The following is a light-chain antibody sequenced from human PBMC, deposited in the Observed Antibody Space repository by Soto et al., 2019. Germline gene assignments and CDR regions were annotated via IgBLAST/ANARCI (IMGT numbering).Light chain of an antibody. Sequence: QSVLTQPPSVSGAPGQRVTISCTGGNSNIGAGYDVHWYQQLPETAPKLLIYGNTNRPSGVPDRFSGSKSGTSASLAITGLQAEDEADYYCQSYDSSLSGSVFGRGTKLTVL. CDR1: NSNIGAGYD. CDR3: QSYDSSLSGSV. J-gene: IGLJ2*01. CDR2: GNT. V-gene: IGLV1-40*01.